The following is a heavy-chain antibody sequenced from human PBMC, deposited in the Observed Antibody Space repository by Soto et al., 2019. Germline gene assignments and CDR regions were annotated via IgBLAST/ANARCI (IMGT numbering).Heavy chain of an antibody. V-gene: IGHV3-30*18. CDR3: AKGSDFDY. Sequence: QVQLVESGGGVVQPGRSLRLSCAASGFTFSSYGMHWVRQAPGKGLEWVALISYDGSNKYYTDSVKGRFTISRDNSKNTLYLQMNSLRAEDTAVYYCAKGSDFDYWGQGTLVTVSS. CDR2: ISYDGSNK. D-gene: IGHD1-26*01. J-gene: IGHJ4*02. CDR1: GFTFSSYG.